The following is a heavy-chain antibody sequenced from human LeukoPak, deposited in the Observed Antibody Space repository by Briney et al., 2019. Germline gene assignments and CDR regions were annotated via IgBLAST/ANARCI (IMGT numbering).Heavy chain of an antibody. CDR2: IFGSGGST. CDR1: GFTFSSCA. V-gene: IGHV3-23*01. CDR3: AKTTTGYSSGRFPGWPVDY. J-gene: IGHJ4*02. Sequence: GGSLRLSCAASGFTFSSCAMYWIRQAPGKGLEWVSGIFGSGGSTHYADSVKGRFTISRDNSENTVYLQMNSLRAEDTAVYYCAKTTTGYSSGRFPGWPVDYWGQGTLVTVSS. D-gene: IGHD6-19*01.